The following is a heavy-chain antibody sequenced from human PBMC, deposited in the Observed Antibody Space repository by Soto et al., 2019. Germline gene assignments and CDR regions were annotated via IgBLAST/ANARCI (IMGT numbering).Heavy chain of an antibody. CDR1: GGTFSSYA. CDR2: IIPIFGTA. J-gene: IGHJ5*02. CDR3: ARSLAMVRGVINWFDP. V-gene: IGHV1-69*13. D-gene: IGHD3-10*01. Sequence: SVKGSCKAVGGTFSSYAISWVRQAPGKGLEWMGGIIPIFGTANYAQKFQGRVTITADESTSTAYMELSSLRSEDTAVYYCARSLAMVRGVINWFDPWGQGTLVTVSS.